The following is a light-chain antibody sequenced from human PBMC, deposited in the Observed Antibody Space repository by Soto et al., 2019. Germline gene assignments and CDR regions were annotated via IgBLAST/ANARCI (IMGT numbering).Light chain of an antibody. Sequence: IVMTQSPATLSVSPGDRATLSCRSSQPVNNNLAWYQHKPGQAPRLLIYGASTRATGIPERFSGSGSGTDFTLTISRLEPQDSAMDYCQQYLISVTFGQGTRLEIK. CDR1: QPVNNN. CDR3: QQYLISVT. CDR2: GAS. J-gene: IGKJ5*01. V-gene: IGKV3D-15*01.